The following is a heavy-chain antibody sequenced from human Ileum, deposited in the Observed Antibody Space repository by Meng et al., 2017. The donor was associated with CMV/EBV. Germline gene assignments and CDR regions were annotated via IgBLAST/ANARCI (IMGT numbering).Heavy chain of an antibody. D-gene: IGHD1-7*01. CDR3: ATAGNYRLDH. J-gene: IGHJ4*02. CDR2: INNDGSST. CDR1: GFTFSSNW. V-gene: IGHV3-74*01. Sequence: EVQLGEAGGGLVQPGGALRLSCAVSGFTFSSNWMYWVRQAPGKGLVWVSRINNDGSSTTYADSVKGRFTISRDNAKNTLYLQMNNLRDEDTAVYYCATAGNYRLDHWGQGTLVTVSS.